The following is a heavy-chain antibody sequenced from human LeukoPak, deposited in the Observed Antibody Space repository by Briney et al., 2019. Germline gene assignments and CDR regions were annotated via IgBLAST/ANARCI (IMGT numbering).Heavy chain of an antibody. J-gene: IGHJ3*02. D-gene: IGHD4-17*01. CDR2: ISWNSGSI. CDR1: GFTFDDYA. V-gene: IGHV3-9*01. CDR3: AGEDFDAFDI. Sequence: GGSLRLSCAASGFTFDDYAMHWVRQAPGKGLEWVSGISWNSGSIGYADSVKGRFTISRDNAKNSLYLQMNSLRAEDTALYYCAGEDFDAFDIWGQGTMVTVSS.